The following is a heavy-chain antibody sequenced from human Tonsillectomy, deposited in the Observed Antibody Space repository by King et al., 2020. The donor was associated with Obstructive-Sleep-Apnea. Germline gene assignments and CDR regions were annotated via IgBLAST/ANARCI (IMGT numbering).Heavy chain of an antibody. D-gene: IGHD6-19*01. Sequence: VQLVESGGGLVKPGGSLRLSCVVSGCTFSDYSMNWVRQAPGKGLEWVSSISRSSGFRYYSDSVKGRLTISRANAKNSLYLQMNSLRADETAVYYCARDPGNGGWYTVDYWGQGNLVTVSS. V-gene: IGHV3-21*04. CDR3: ARDPGNGGWYTVDY. J-gene: IGHJ4*02. CDR1: GCTFSDYS. CDR2: ISRSSGFR.